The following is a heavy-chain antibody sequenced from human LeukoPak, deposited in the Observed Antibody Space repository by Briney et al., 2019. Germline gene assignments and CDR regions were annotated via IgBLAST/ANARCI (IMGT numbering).Heavy chain of an antibody. J-gene: IGHJ4*02. CDR2: IYDSGST. D-gene: IGHD3-22*01. CDR1: SGSISSYY. CDR3: ARGPTYYDSIGYPTYYFDY. V-gene: IGHV4-59*01. Sequence: PSETLSLTCTVSSGSISSYYWSWIRQPPGKGLEWIGYIYDSGSTNYNPSLKSRVTISVDTSKKQFSLKLTSVTAADTAVCYCARGPTYYDSIGYPTYYFDYWGQGTLVTVSS.